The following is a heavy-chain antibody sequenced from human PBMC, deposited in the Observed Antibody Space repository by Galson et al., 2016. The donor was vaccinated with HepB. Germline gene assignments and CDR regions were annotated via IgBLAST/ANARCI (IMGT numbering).Heavy chain of an antibody. V-gene: IGHV3-21*01. Sequence: SLRLSCAASGFIFSTYSMNWVRQAPGKGLEWVSSISSGSAYRYYADSVKGRFTLSRDNAKRSLYLQMNSLRAEDTAVYYCARMRYSSGWLDGFGIWGQGTMVTVSS. CDR2: ISSGSAYR. J-gene: IGHJ3*02. CDR3: ARMRYSSGWLDGFGI. CDR1: GFIFSTYS. D-gene: IGHD6-19*01.